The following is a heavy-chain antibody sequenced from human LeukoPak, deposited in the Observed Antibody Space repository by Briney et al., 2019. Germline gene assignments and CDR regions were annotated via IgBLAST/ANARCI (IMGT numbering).Heavy chain of an antibody. Sequence: GGSLRLSCAASGFTFSSYAMHWVRQAPGKGLEWVAVISYDGSNKYYADSVKGRFTISRDNSKNTLYLQMNSLRAEDTAVYYCARGLSSIYGLNGDYWGQGTLVTVSS. J-gene: IGHJ4*02. D-gene: IGHD4-17*01. CDR2: ISYDGSNK. CDR1: GFTFSSYA. V-gene: IGHV3-30-3*01. CDR3: ARGLSSIYGLNGDY.